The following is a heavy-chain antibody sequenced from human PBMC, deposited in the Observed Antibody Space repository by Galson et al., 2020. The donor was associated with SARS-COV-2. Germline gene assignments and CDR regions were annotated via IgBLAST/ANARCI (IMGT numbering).Heavy chain of an antibody. Sequence: SETLSLTCTVSGGSISSGGYYWSWIRQHPGKGLEWIGYIYYSGSTYYNPSLKSRVTISVDTSKNQFSLKLSSVTAADTAVYYCARTLVVVGAFDIWGQGTMVTVSS. V-gene: IGHV4-31*03. D-gene: IGHD2-15*01. CDR1: GGSISSGGYY. CDR3: ARTLVVVGAFDI. CDR2: IYYSGST. J-gene: IGHJ3*02.